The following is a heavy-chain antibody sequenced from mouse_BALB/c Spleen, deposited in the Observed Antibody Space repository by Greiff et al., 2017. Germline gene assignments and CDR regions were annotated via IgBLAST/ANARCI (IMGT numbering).Heavy chain of an antibody. CDR1: GYSITSDYA. CDR2: ISYSGST. D-gene: IGHD3-1*01. Sequence: EVKLQESGPGLVKPSQSLSLTCTVTGYSITSDYAWNWIRQFPGNKLEWMGYISYSGSTSYNPSLKSRISITRDTSKNQFFLQLNSVTTEDTATYYCARRDWALFDYWGQGTTLTVSS. V-gene: IGHV3-2*02. CDR3: ARRDWALFDY. J-gene: IGHJ2*01.